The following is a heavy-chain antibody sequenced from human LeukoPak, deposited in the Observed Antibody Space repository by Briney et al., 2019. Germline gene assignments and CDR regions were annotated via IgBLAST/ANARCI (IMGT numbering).Heavy chain of an antibody. D-gene: IGHD3-10*01. Sequence: GRSLRLSCAAYGFTFSSYAMSRVRQAPGRGLEGVSLINDSGGNTYYADSVKCRFTISSDNSKNTLFLQMSSLRAEDTAVYYCAKTSAGIRGGYFDYWGQGTLVTVSS. V-gene: IGHV3-23*01. CDR3: AKTSAGIRGGYFDY. CDR1: GFTFSSYA. CDR2: INDSGGNT. J-gene: IGHJ4*02.